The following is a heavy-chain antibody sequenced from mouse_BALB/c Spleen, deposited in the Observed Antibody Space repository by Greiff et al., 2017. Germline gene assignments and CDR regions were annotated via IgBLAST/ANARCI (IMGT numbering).Heavy chain of an antibody. D-gene: IGHD2-2*01. J-gene: IGHJ2*01. Sequence: VHLVESGPQLVRPGASVKISCKASGYSFTSYWMHWVKQRPGQGLEWIGMIDPSDSETRLNQKFKDKATLTVDKSSSTAYMQLSSPTSEDSAVYYCARSVYYGYKGYYFDYWGQGTTLTVSS. V-gene: IGHV1S126*01. CDR2: IDPSDSET. CDR1: GYSFTSYW. CDR3: ARSVYYGYKGYYFDY.